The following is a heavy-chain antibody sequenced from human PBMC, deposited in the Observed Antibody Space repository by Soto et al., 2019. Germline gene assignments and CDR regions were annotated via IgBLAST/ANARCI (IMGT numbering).Heavy chain of an antibody. V-gene: IGHV3-43*01. CDR3: AKDRSGSYVPYYGMDV. J-gene: IGHJ6*02. CDR1: GFTFDDYT. CDR2: ISWDGGST. Sequence: GGSLRLSCAAYGFTFDDYTMHWVRQAPGKGLEWVSLISWDGGSTYYADSVKGRFTISRDNSKNSLYLQMNSLRTEDTALYYCAKDRSGSYVPYYGMDVWGQGTTVTVSS. D-gene: IGHD3-10*01.